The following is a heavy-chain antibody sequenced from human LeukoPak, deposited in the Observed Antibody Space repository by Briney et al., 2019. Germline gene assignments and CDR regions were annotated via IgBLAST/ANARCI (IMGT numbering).Heavy chain of an antibody. CDR2: ISAYNGNT. J-gene: IGHJ4*02. Sequence: ASVKVSCKASGYTFTSYGIIWVRQAPGQGLEWMGWISAYNGNTNYAQKLQGRVTMTTDTSTSTAYMELRSLRSDDTAVYYCARDVRHYYDSSGYYYDDYWGQGTLVTVSS. CDR1: GYTFTSYG. D-gene: IGHD3-22*01. CDR3: ARDVRHYYDSSGYYYDDY. V-gene: IGHV1-18*01.